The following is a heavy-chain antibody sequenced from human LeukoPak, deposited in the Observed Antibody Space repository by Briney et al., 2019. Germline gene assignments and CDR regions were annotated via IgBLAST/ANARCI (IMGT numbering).Heavy chain of an antibody. J-gene: IGHJ4*02. Sequence: PGGSLRLSCAASGFTLSNYGMSWVRQAPGKGLEWVAGISDRGGSTNYADSVKGRFTISRDNPKNTLYLQMNSLRSEDTAAYFCAKRGVVIRAVLVVGFHKEAYYFDSWGQGALVTVSS. CDR3: AKRGVVIRAVLVVGFHKEAYYFDS. V-gene: IGHV3-23*01. CDR2: ISDRGGST. D-gene: IGHD2-15*01. CDR1: GFTLSNYG.